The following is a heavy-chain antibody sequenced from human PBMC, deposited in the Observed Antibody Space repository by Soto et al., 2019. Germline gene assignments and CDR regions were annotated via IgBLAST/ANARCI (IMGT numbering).Heavy chain of an antibody. CDR2: IGGRGTTT. Sequence: EVQLVESGGGLVQVGGSLRISCTASGFSFSSYSIHWVRQTPGRGPEYVAVIGGRGTTTFYADSVKGRFTISRDNSKNTVYLQMDSLKIEDMATYYWARETGAPGPWYFALLCRGTLGTISS. CDR3: ARETGAPGPWYFAL. V-gene: IGHV3-64*07. J-gene: IGHJ2*01. CDR1: GFSFSSYS. D-gene: IGHD1-26*01.